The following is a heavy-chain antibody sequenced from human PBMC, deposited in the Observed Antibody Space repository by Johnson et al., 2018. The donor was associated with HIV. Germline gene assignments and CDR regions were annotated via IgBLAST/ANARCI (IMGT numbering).Heavy chain of an antibody. D-gene: IGHD1-26*01. J-gene: IGHJ3*02. CDR2: IGTAGDT. Sequence: EVQLVESGGGLVQPGGSLRLSCAASGFTFSSYDMHWVRQATGKGLEWVSAIGTAGDTYYPGSVKGRFTISRENAKNSLYLQMNSLRAEDTAVYYCAREGGATPAFDIWGQGTMVTVSS. CDR3: AREGGATPAFDI. V-gene: IGHV3-13*01. CDR1: GFTFSSYD.